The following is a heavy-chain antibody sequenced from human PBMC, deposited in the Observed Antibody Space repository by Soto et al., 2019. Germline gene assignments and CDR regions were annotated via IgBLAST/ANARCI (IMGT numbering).Heavy chain of an antibody. CDR1: GGTFSSYT. V-gene: IGHV1-69*02. CDR2: IIPILGIA. J-gene: IGHJ2*01. D-gene: IGHD6-13*01. Sequence: QVQLVQSGAEVKKPGSSVKVSCKASGGTFSSYTISWVRQAPGQGLEWMGRIIPILGIANYAQKFQGRVTITADKSTSTAYMELSSLRSEDTAVYYCASVHRIEQHARGGFDLWGRGTLVTVSS. CDR3: ASVHRIEQHARGGFDL.